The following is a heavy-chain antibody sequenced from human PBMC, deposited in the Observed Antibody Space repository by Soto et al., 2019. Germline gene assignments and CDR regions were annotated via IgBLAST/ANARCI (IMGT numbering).Heavy chain of an antibody. CDR2: IGTAGDT. CDR3: ARGTGQLVRLSAFDI. CDR1: GFTFSSYD. V-gene: IGHV3-13*01. D-gene: IGHD6-6*01. J-gene: IGHJ3*02. Sequence: SGGSLRLSCAASGFTFSSYDMHWVRQATGKGLEWVSAIGTAGDTYYPGSVKGRFTISRETAKNSLYLQMNSLRAGDTAVYYCARGTGQLVRLSAFDIWGQGTMVTVSS.